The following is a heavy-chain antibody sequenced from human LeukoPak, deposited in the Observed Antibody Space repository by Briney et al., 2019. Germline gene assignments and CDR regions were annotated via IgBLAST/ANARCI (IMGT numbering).Heavy chain of an antibody. Sequence: PSETLSLTCTVSGYSISSGYYWGWIRQPPGKGLEWIGSIYHSGSTYYNPSLKSRVTISVDTSKNQFSLKPSSVTAADTAVYYCARDLRDDSSGYYYYFDYWGQGTLVTVSS. V-gene: IGHV4-38-2*02. CDR2: IYHSGST. CDR1: GYSISSGYY. J-gene: IGHJ4*02. D-gene: IGHD3-22*01. CDR3: ARDLRDDSSGYYYYFDY.